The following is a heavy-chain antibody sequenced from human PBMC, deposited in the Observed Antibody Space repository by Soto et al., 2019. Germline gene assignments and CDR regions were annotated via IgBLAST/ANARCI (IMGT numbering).Heavy chain of an antibody. CDR1: GGSISRGGYY. CDR3: ARDISSGYYLL. CDR2: IYYSGST. J-gene: IGHJ4*02. V-gene: IGHV4-31*03. D-gene: IGHD3-22*01. Sequence: QVQLQESGPGLVKPSQTLSLTCTVSGGSISRGGYYWSWILQHPGKGLEWIGYIYYSGSTYYNPSLKSRVTISVDTSKNQFPLKLSSVTAEDTAVYYCARDISSGYYLLWGKGTLVTVSS.